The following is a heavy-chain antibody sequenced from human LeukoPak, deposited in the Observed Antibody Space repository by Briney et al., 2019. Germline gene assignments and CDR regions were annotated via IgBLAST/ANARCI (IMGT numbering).Heavy chain of an antibody. V-gene: IGHV1-58*01. CDR1: GFAFIRSA. Sequence: SVKVSCKASGFAFIRSAVQWVRQARGQRLEWIGWIVVGSGHTKYAQRLQERVTITWDMSTGTTDMELSSLRSEDTAVYYCVADHPNYAYWGQGTLVTVSS. CDR3: VADHPNYAY. J-gene: IGHJ4*02. CDR2: IVVGSGHT. D-gene: IGHD5-24*01.